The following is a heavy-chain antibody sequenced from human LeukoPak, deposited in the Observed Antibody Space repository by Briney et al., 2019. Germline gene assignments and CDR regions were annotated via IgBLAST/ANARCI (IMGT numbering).Heavy chain of an antibody. CDR3: ARDLRSVWSGYYTAFDI. J-gene: IGHJ3*02. D-gene: IGHD3-3*01. CDR1: GFTFSSYG. Sequence: GGSLRLSCAASGFTFSSYGMHWVRQAPGKGLEWVAVIWYDGSNKYYADSVKGRFTISRDNSKNTLYLQMNSLRAEDTAVYYCARDLRSVWSGYYTAFDIWGQGTMVTVSS. CDR2: IWYDGSNK. V-gene: IGHV3-33*01.